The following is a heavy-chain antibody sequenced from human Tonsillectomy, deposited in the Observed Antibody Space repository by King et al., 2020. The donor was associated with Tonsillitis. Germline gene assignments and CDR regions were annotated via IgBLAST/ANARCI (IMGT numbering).Heavy chain of an antibody. CDR1: GFTFSSYA. Sequence: VQLVESGGGLVQPGGSLRLSCAASGFTFSSYAMSGVRRAPGKGLEGVSALSGRGGGTYYADSVKGRFTFSRDNSKNTLYLQMNSLRAEDTAVYYCAKVVSGTDLDYWGQGTLVTVSS. D-gene: IGHD3-10*01. V-gene: IGHV3-23*04. CDR3: AKVVSGTDLDY. J-gene: IGHJ4*02. CDR2: LSGRGGGT.